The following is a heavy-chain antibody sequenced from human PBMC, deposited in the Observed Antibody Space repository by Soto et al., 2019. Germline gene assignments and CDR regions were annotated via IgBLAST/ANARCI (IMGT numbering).Heavy chain of an antibody. D-gene: IGHD3-10*01. Sequence: GGSLRLSCAASGFTFSSYAMSWVRQAPGKGLEWVSAISGSGGSTYYADSVKGRFTISRDNSKNTLYLQMNSLRAEETAVYYCAKSPAGLWFGELLLYTDYWGQGTLVTVSS. V-gene: IGHV3-23*01. CDR3: AKSPAGLWFGELLLYTDY. J-gene: IGHJ4*02. CDR2: ISGSGGST. CDR1: GFTFSSYA.